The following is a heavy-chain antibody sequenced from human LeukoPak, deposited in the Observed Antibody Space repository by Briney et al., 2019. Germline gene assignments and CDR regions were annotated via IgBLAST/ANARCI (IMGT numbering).Heavy chain of an antibody. CDR3: ARERITMVRGSFEGGFDP. CDR2: INHSGST. Sequence: KPSETLSLTCAVYGGSFSGYYWSWIRQPPGKGLEWIGEINHSGSTNYNPSLKSRVIISVDTSKNQFSLKLSSVTAADTAVYYCARERITMVRGSFEGGFDPWGQGTLVTVSS. CDR1: GGSFSGYY. J-gene: IGHJ5*02. D-gene: IGHD3-10*01. V-gene: IGHV4-34*01.